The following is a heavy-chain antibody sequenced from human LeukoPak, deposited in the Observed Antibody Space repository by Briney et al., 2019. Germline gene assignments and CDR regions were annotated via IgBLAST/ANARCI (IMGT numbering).Heavy chain of an antibody. Sequence: PSETLSLTCAVYGGSFSGYYWSWIRQPPGKGLEWIGEINHSGSTNYNPSLKSRVTISVDTSKNQFSLKLSSVTAADTAVYYCAGGVTGIGGSGYWGQGTLVTVSS. V-gene: IGHV4-34*01. D-gene: IGHD2-15*01. J-gene: IGHJ4*02. CDR1: GGSFSGYY. CDR2: INHSGST. CDR3: AGGVTGIGGSGY.